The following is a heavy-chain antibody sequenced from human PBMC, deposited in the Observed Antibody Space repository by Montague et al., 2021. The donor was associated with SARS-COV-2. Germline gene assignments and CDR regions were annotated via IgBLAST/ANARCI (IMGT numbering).Heavy chain of an antibody. CDR1: GFSLSTSGMC. J-gene: IGHJ4*02. D-gene: IGHD3-9*01. CDR3: ARIRYDILTGYQTLFDY. CDR2: IDWGDDK. Sequence: PALVKPTQTLTLTCTFSGFSLSTSGMCVSWIRQPPGKALEWLARIDWGDDKYYSTSLKTRLTISKDTSKNQVVLTMTNMGPVDTATYYCARIRYDILTGYQTLFDYWGQGTLVTVSS. V-gene: IGHV2-70*11.